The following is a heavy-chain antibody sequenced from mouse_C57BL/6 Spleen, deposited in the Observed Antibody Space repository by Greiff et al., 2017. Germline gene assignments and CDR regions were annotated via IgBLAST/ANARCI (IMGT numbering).Heavy chain of an antibody. D-gene: IGHD2-3*01. J-gene: IGHJ1*03. CDR2: IDPSDSYT. CDR1: GYTFTSYW. V-gene: IGHV1-50*01. CDR3: ARRWIRLRDWCFDV. Sequence: QVQLQQPGAELVKPGASVKLSCKASGYTFTSYWMQWVKQRPGQGLEWIGEIDPSDSYTNYNQKFKGKATLTVDTSSSPAYMQLSSLTSEDSAVYDCARRWIRLRDWCFDVWGTGTTVTVSS.